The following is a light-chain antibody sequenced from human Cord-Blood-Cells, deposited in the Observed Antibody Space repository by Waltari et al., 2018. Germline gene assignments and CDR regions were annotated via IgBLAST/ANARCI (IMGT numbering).Light chain of an antibody. CDR3: SSYTSSSTWV. J-gene: IGLJ3*02. CDR1: SSDVGGYNY. V-gene: IGLV2-14*01. CDR2: DFS. Sequence: QSALTQPASVSGSPGPSITISCTGTSSDVGGYNYASWYQQHPGKAPKLTNYDFSHPPTGVSNRLSGPKSCNQASPTIPWLQAEDEADYYCSSYTSSSTWVFGGGTKLTVL.